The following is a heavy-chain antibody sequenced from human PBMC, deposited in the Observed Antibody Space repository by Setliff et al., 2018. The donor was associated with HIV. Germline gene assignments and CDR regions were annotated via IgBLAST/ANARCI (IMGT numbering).Heavy chain of an antibody. Sequence: SVKVSCKASGGILSTYATIWVRQAPGQGLEWLGGIIPLFGRASYAQKFQGRVTITADESTNTAYMELSSLRSGDTAVYYCARETAPAHYYGSGSYRLHAFDVWGQGTMVTV. CDR2: IIPLFGRA. CDR1: GGILSTYA. J-gene: IGHJ3*01. CDR3: ARETAPAHYYGSGSYRLHAFDV. V-gene: IGHV1-69*13. D-gene: IGHD3-10*01.